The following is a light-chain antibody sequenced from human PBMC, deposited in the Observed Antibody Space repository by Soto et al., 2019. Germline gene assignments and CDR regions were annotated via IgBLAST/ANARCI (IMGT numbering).Light chain of an antibody. CDR2: GAS. CDR1: HGVNSMY. J-gene: IGKJ1*01. V-gene: IGKV3-20*01. Sequence: EIVLTQSPGILSLSPGEKATLSCRASHGVNSMYLAWYRQKPGQAPSLLIYGASSRAAGISDRFSVSGYGKDVTRTISSLEPEDFAVDYWQQYGHAPKTFGQGTRVEIK. CDR3: QQYGHAPKT.